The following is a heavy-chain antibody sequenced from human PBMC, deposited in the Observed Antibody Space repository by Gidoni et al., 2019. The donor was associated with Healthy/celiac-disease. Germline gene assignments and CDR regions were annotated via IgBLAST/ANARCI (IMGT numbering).Heavy chain of an antibody. CDR3: ARGAPDRVVAATLLDY. J-gene: IGHJ4*02. Sequence: QVQLVQSGAAVKKPGASVKVSCKASGCTFTSYYMHWVRQAPGQGLEWMGIINPSGGSTSYAQKFQGRVTMTRDTSTSTVYMELSSLRSEDTAVYYCARGAPDRVVAATLLDYWGQGTLVTVSS. V-gene: IGHV1-46*01. D-gene: IGHD2-15*01. CDR2: INPSGGST. CDR1: GCTFTSYY.